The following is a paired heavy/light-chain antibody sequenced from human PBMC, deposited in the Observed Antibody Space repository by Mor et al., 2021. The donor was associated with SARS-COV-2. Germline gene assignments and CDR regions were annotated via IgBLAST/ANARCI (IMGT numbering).Heavy chain of an antibody. CDR1: GFTFSSYG. CDR2: IRYDGSNK. J-gene: IGHJ4*02. CDR3: ASVLLWFGEFVMNQNDY. V-gene: IGHV3-30*02. Sequence: QVQLVESGGGVVQPGGSLRLSCAASGFTFSSYGMHWVRQAPGKGLEWVAFIRYDGSNKYYADSVKGRFTISRDNSKNTLYLQMNSLRAEDTAVYYCASVLLWFGEFVMNQNDYWGQGTLVTVSS. D-gene: IGHD3-10*01.
Light chain of an antibody. V-gene: IGKV3-20*01. CDR3: QQYGSSPPVFT. CDR2: GAS. CDR1: QSVSSSY. J-gene: IGKJ3*01. Sequence: EIVLTQSPGTLSLSPGERATLSCRASQSVSSSYLAWYQQKPGQAPRLLIYGASSRATGIPDRFSGSGSGTDFTLTISRLEPEDFAVYYCQQYGSSPPVFTFGPGTKVDIK.